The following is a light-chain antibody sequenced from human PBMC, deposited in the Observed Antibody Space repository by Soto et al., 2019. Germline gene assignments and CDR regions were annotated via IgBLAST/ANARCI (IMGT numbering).Light chain of an antibody. CDR2: DVS. CDR3: CSYAVLYTYF. CDR1: SSDVGGYNY. Sequence: QSVLTQPRSVAGSPGQSVTISCTGTSSDVGGYNYVSWYQQHPGKAPKLMIYDVSKRPSGVPDRFSGSKSGNTASLTISGVQSADDAHYYFCSYAVLYTYFFGTQTKGT. J-gene: IGLJ1*01. V-gene: IGLV2-11*01.